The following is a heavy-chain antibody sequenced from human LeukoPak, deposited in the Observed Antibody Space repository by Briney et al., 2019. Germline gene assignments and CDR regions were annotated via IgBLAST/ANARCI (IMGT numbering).Heavy chain of an antibody. CDR1: VGSFSGYY. V-gene: IGHV4-34*01. D-gene: IGHD1-26*01. Sequence: PSETLSLTCAVYVGSFSGYYWSYIRQSPGKGLEWIGEINDGGSTYYNPSLKSRVTISVDTSKNQFSLKLGSVTAADTAVYYCARHDRPSGSYSADYFDYWGQGTLVTVSS. J-gene: IGHJ4*02. CDR3: ARHDRPSGSYSADYFDY. CDR2: INDGGST.